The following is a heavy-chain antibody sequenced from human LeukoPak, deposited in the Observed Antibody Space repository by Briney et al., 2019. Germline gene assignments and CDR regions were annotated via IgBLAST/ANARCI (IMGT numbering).Heavy chain of an antibody. D-gene: IGHD2-15*01. J-gene: IGHJ5*02. CDR3: AKDRGYCSGGSCYSGWFDP. V-gene: IGHV3-23*01. CDR2: ITASGGNT. CDR1: GFTFSSYA. Sequence: GGSLRLSCAASGFTFSSYAMGWVRQAPGKGLEWVSAITASGGNTYYADSVKGRFTISRDNSKNTLYLQVNSLRAEDTAVYYCAKDRGYCSGGSCYSGWFDPWGQGTLVTVSS.